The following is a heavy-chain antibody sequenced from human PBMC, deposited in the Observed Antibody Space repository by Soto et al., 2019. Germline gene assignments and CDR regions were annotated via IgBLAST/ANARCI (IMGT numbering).Heavy chain of an antibody. V-gene: IGHV5-51*01. Sequence: PGESLKISCKGSGYNFAGYWIAWVRQMPGKGLELMGIIYPSNSDTRYRPSFQGQVTISADKSISSAYLQWSSLRASDTAMYYCARGGVSTRTFDYWGQGTPVTVSS. CDR1: GYNFAGYW. J-gene: IGHJ4*02. CDR2: IYPSNSDT. D-gene: IGHD3-3*01. CDR3: ARGGVSTRTFDY.